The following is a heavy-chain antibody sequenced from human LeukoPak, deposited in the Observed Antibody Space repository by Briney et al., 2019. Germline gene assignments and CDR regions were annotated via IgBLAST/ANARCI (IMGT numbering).Heavy chain of an antibody. Sequence: GGSLRLSCAASGFTFSSYSMNWVRQAPGKGLEWVSFISSSSSYIYYADSVKGRFTISRDNAKNSLYLQMNSLRAEDTAVYYCAREDSSWYVKGFEYWGQGTLVTVSS. D-gene: IGHD6-13*01. V-gene: IGHV3-21*01. CDR1: GFTFSSYS. J-gene: IGHJ4*02. CDR3: AREDSSWYVKGFEY. CDR2: ISSSSSYI.